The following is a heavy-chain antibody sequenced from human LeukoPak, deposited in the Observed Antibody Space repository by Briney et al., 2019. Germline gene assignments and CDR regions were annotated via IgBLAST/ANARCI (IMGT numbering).Heavy chain of an antibody. CDR1: GGSISSSSYY. V-gene: IGHV4-39*01. D-gene: IGHD2-21*01. J-gene: IGHJ4*02. CDR3: ASPKRIPRTYYFDY. Sequence: PSETLSLTCTVSGGSISSSSYYWGWIRQPPGKGLEWIGSIYYSGSTYYNPSLKSRVTISVDTSKNQFSLKLSSVNAADTVLYYFASPKRIPRTYYFDYGAQGTLVTVSS. CDR2: IYYSGST.